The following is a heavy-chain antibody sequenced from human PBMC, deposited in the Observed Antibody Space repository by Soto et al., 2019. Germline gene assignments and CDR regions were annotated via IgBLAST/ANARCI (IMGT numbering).Heavy chain of an antibody. J-gene: IGHJ4*02. Sequence: QVQLVESGGGVVQPGRSLRLSCAASGFSFKNYGMHWVRQAPGKGLEWVAVISNDGSNKYYADPVKGRFIISRDKSKNTLYLQMNSLRAEDTAVYYCAKDIGGATAPGEDWGQGTLVTVSS. CDR3: AKDIGGATAPGED. D-gene: IGHD1-26*01. CDR2: ISNDGSNK. CDR1: GFSFKNYG. V-gene: IGHV3-30*18.